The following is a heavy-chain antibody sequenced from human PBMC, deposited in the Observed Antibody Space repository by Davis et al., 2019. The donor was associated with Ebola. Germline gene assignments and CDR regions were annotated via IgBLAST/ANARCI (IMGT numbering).Heavy chain of an antibody. D-gene: IGHD3-16*01. V-gene: IGHV3-11*06. Sequence: GRFTISRDNAQNSLFLQMNSLRAEDTAVYYCAREGELWITFPDYWGQGTLVTVSS. CDR3: AREGELWITFPDY. J-gene: IGHJ4*02.